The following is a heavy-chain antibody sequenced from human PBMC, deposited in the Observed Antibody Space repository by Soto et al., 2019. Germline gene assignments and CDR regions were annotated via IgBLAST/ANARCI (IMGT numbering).Heavy chain of an antibody. Sequence: QVQLVQSGAEVKKPGSSVKVSCKASGGTFSSYAISWVRQAPGQGLEWMGGIIPIFGTANYAQKFQGRVTITADDSTSTAYMELSSLRSEDTAVYYCARVGYCSGGSCYYFDYWGQGTLVTVSS. CDR2: IIPIFGTA. CDR1: GGTFSSYA. J-gene: IGHJ4*02. D-gene: IGHD2-15*01. V-gene: IGHV1-69*12. CDR3: ARVGYCSGGSCYYFDY.